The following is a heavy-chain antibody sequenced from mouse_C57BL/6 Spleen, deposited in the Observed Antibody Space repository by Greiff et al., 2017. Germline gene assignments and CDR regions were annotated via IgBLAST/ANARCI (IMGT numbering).Heavy chain of an antibody. V-gene: IGHV1-63*01. CDR3: FITTVVAGFDY. Sequence: VQLQQSGAELVRPGTSVKMSCKASGYTFTNYWIGWAKQRPGHGLEWIGDIYPGGGYTNYNEKFKGKATLTANKSSSTAYMQFSSLTSEDSALYYCFITTVVAGFDYWGQGTTLTVSS. D-gene: IGHD1-1*01. CDR1: GYTFTNYW. J-gene: IGHJ2*01. CDR2: IYPGGGYT.